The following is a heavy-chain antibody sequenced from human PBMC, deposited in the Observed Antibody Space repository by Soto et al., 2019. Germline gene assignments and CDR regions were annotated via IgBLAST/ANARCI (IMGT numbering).Heavy chain of an antibody. J-gene: IGHJ4*01. V-gene: IGHV3-53*02. D-gene: IGHD3-22*01. CDR3: ESSSGSDFDF. CDR1: GFTVSSNY. CDR2: IYSGGST. Sequence: EVQLVETGGGLIQPGGSLRLSCAASGFTVSSNYMSWVRQAPGKGLEWVSVIYSGGSTYYADSVKGRFNISRDNSKNTVYLQMNSLRAEDTAVYYCESSSGSDFDFWGHGTLVTVSS.